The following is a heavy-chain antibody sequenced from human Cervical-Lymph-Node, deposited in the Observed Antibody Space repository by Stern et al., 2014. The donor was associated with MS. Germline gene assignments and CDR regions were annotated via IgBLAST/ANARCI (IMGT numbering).Heavy chain of an antibody. Sequence: VQLVESGGGLVQPGRSLRLSCAASGFTVNDYSMHWVRHAPGKGLAWVSGISWDGGSTEYAASVKGRFAISRDNAKNSLFLHMNSLRPEDTAFYYCAKTTVTTRPFEFWGQGTLVTVSS. CDR1: GFTVNDYS. J-gene: IGHJ4*02. CDR3: AKTTVTTRPFEF. CDR2: ISWDGGST. D-gene: IGHD4-17*01. V-gene: IGHV3-9*01.